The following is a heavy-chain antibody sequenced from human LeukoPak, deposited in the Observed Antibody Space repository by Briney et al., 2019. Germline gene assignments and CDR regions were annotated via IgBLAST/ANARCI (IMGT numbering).Heavy chain of an antibody. V-gene: IGHV4-39*01. Sequence: GSLRLSCAASGFTFSSYEMNWVRQPPGKGLEWIGSIYYSGSTYYNPSLKSRVTISVDTSKNQFSLKLSSVTAADTAVYYCARRRGGYDHFDYWGQGTLVTVSS. J-gene: IGHJ4*02. CDR3: ARRRGGYDHFDY. D-gene: IGHD3-3*01. CDR1: GFTFSSYE. CDR2: IYYSGST.